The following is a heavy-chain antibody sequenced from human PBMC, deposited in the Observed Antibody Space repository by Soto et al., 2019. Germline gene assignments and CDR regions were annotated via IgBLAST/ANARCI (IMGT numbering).Heavy chain of an antibody. V-gene: IGHV1-18*01. D-gene: IGHD3-16*01. J-gene: IGHJ6*02. CDR3: VMVDNYVTPTPQDA. Sequence: QVQLVQSGDEVKKPGASVKVSCKASGYIFVNYGIAWVRQAPGQGLEWMGWISPYTGNTHSATKIQGRLTMTTDTSTSTAYMDLGSLASDDTAVYYCVMVDNYVTPTPQDAWGQGTTVPVSS. CDR1: GYIFVNYG. CDR2: ISPYTGNT.